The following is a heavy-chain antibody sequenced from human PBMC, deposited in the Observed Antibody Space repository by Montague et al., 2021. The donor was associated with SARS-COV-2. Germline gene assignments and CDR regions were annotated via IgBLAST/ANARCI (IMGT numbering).Heavy chain of an antibody. J-gene: IGHJ5*02. V-gene: IGHV4-4*08. D-gene: IGHD3-10*01. CDR2: INTNGGT. CDR3: AGATAVRGAVSWFDP. Sequence: SETLSLTCTVSGGSISSHFWCFIRQPPGQGLEWIGYINTNGGTNDNPYLRSRRTMSVDTTKNQFSLQLRSMTPADTAVYFCAGATAVRGAVSWFDPWGQGILVTVSS. CDR1: GGSISSHF.